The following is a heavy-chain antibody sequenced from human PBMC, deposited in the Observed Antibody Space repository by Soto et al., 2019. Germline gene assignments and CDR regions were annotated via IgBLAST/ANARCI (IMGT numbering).Heavy chain of an antibody. CDR2: IYYSGST. CDR1: GGSISYYY. V-gene: IGHV4-59*01. D-gene: IGHD3-22*01. Sequence: SETLSLTCTVSGGSISYYYWIWIRQPPGKGLEWLGYIYYSGSTNYNPSLKSRVTISVDTSQNQFSLKLSSVTAADTAVYYCAREDSNLGFDYWGQGTLVTVSS. J-gene: IGHJ4*02. CDR3: AREDSNLGFDY.